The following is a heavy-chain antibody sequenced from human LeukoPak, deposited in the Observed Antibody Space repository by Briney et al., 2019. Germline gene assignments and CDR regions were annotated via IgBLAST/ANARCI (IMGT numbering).Heavy chain of an antibody. CDR2: INHSGST. CDR3: ARGYGGITMVRGVKFDP. V-gene: IGHV4-34*01. J-gene: IGHJ5*02. Sequence: SETLSLTCAVYGVSFSGYYWSWIRQPPGKGLEWIGEINHSGSTNYNPTLKSRVTISVDTSKNQFSLKLSSVTAADTAVYYCARGYGGITMVRGVKFDPWGQGTLVTVSS. CDR1: GVSFSGYY. D-gene: IGHD3-10*01.